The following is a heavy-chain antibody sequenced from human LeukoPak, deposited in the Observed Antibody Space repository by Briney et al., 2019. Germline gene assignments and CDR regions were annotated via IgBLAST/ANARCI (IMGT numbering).Heavy chain of an antibody. CDR3: AKDFGKFCSSTSCYKSYYYMDV. V-gene: IGHV3-30*02. Sequence: PGGSLRLSCAASGFTFSSYGMHWVRQAPGKGLEWVAFIRYDGSNKYYADPVKGRFTISRDNSKNTLYLQMNSLRAEDTAVYYCAKDFGKFCSSTSCYKSYYYMDVWGKGTTVTVSS. D-gene: IGHD2-2*02. CDR1: GFTFSSYG. J-gene: IGHJ6*03. CDR2: IRYDGSNK.